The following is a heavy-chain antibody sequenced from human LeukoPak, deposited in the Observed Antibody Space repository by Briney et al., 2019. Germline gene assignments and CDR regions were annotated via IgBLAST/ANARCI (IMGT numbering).Heavy chain of an antibody. CDR1: GFTFSSYG. V-gene: IGHV3-30*02. CDR3: AKDPPKQQLVFYFDY. CDR2: IRYDGSNK. Sequence: PGGSLRLSCAASGFTFSSYGMQWVRQAPGKGLEWVAFIRYDGSNKYYADSVKGRFTISRDNSKNTLYLQMNSLRAEDTAVYYCAKDPPKQQLVFYFDYWGQGTLVTVSS. D-gene: IGHD6-13*01. J-gene: IGHJ4*02.